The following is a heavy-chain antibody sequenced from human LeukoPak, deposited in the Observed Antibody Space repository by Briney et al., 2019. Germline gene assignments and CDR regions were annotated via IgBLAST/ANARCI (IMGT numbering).Heavy chain of an antibody. V-gene: IGHV4-34*01. CDR1: GGSFSGYY. D-gene: IGHD6-19*01. CDR3: ARDLSVAVADNDY. J-gene: IGHJ4*02. Sequence: SETLSLTCAVYGGSFSGYYWSWIRQPPGKGLEWIGEINHSGSTNYNPSLKSRVTISVDTSKNQFSLKLSSVTAADAAVYYCARDLSVAVADNDYWGQGTLVTVSS. CDR2: INHSGST.